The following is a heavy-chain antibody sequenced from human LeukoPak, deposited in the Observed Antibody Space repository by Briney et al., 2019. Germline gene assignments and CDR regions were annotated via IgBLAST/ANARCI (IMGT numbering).Heavy chain of an antibody. D-gene: IGHD2-15*01. CDR2: INPNSGGT. CDR1: GYTFTGYY. Sequence: ASVKVSCMASGYTFTGYYMHWVRQAPGQGLEWMGWINPNSGGTNYAQKFQGRVTMTRDTSISTAYMELSRLRSDDTAVYYCARERTVTSCYDYWGQGTLVTVSS. J-gene: IGHJ4*02. V-gene: IGHV1-2*02. CDR3: ARERTVTSCYDY.